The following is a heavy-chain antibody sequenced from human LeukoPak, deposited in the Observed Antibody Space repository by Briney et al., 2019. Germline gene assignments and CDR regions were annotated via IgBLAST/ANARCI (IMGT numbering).Heavy chain of an antibody. CDR1: GFTFSSYG. Sequence: GRSLRLSCAASGFTFSSYGMYWVRQAPGKGLEWVAVIWYDGSNKYYADSVKGRFTLSRENSKNTLYLQRNSLRAEDTAVYYCAKSGFEVPAAIGSDYYYYMDVWAKGPRSPSP. CDR3: AKSGFEVPAAIGSDYYYYMDV. CDR2: IWYDGSNK. J-gene: IGHJ6*03. V-gene: IGHV3-33*06. D-gene: IGHD2-2*01.